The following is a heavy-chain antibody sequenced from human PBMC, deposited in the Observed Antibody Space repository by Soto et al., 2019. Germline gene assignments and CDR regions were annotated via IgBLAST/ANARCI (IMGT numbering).Heavy chain of an antibody. Sequence: QLQLQESGSGLVKPSQTLSLTCAVSGGSISSGGHSWSWIRQPPGKGLEWIGYIYHSGSTYYNPSRKSRVTISVDRSKNQFSLKLSSVTAADTAVYYCARGGWELPGDNYFDYWGQGTLVTVSS. V-gene: IGHV4-30-2*01. J-gene: IGHJ4*02. CDR1: GGSISSGGHS. CDR3: ARGGWELPGDNYFDY. CDR2: IYHSGST. D-gene: IGHD1-26*01.